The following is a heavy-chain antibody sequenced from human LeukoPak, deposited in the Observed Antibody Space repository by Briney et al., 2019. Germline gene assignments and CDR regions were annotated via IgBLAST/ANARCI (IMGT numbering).Heavy chain of an antibody. CDR1: GGSISSGSYY. Sequence: PSETLSLTCTVSGGSISSGSYYWSWIRQPAGKGLEWIGRIYTSGSTNYNPSLKSRVTISVDTSKNQFSLKLSSVTAADTAVYYCAREWTAGPLNWFDPWGQGTLVTVSS. J-gene: IGHJ5*02. V-gene: IGHV4-61*02. D-gene: IGHD6-19*01. CDR3: AREWTAGPLNWFDP. CDR2: IYTSGST.